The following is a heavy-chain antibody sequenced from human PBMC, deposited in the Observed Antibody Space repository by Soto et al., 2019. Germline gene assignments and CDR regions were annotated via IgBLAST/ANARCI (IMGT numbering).Heavy chain of an antibody. D-gene: IGHD1-26*01. J-gene: IGHJ4*02. CDR2: INPSGGST. Sequence: QVQLVQSGAEVKKPGATVKVSCKASGYTFTSYYMHWVRQAPGQGLEWMGIINPSGGSTSYAQKFQGRVTMTRDTSTSTVYMELSSLRSEDTAVYYCVRELVGEMATQLGLDYWGQGTLVTVSS. CDR3: VRELVGEMATQLGLDY. V-gene: IGHV1-46*01. CDR1: GYTFTSYY.